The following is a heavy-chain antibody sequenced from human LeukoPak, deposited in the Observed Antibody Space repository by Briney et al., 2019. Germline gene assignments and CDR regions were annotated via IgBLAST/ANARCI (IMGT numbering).Heavy chain of an antibody. V-gene: IGHV3-48*01. J-gene: IGHJ3*02. CDR2: ISSSSSTI. CDR3: ARDLFGYSSSSEAFDI. Sequence: GGSLRLSCAASGFAFSSYSMNWVRQAPGKGLEWVSYISSSSSTIYYADSVKGRFTISRDNAKNSLYLQMNSLRAEDTAVYYCARDLFGYSSSSEAFDIWGQGTMVTVSS. CDR1: GFAFSSYS. D-gene: IGHD6-6*01.